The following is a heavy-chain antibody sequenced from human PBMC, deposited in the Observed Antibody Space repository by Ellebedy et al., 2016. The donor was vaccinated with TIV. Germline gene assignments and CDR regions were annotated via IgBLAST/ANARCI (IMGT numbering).Heavy chain of an antibody. CDR2: ISTYNGDT. J-gene: IGHJ4*02. CDR3: AREAGDGYTPY. D-gene: IGHD5-24*01. CDR1: GYTFTSYG. Sequence: AASVKVSCKASGYTFTSYGINWVRLAPGQGLEWMGWISTYNGDTKYTQRLQGRVTMTTDTSTSTAYMELRSPGSDDTAVYFCAREAGDGYTPYWGQGTLVTVSS. V-gene: IGHV1-18*04.